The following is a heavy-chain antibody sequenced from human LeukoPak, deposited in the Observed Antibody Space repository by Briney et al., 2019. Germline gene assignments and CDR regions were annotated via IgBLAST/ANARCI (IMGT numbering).Heavy chain of an antibody. V-gene: IGHV4-59*01. J-gene: IGHJ4*02. D-gene: IGHD3-3*01. CDR1: GDSISSYY. CDR2: IYYSGST. Sequence: KPSETLSLTCTVSGDSISSYYWSWIRQPPGKGLEWIGYIYYSGSTNYNPSLKSRVTISVDTSKNQFSLKLSSVTAADTAVYYCARGVNYDFWSGANFDFWGQGTLVTVSS. CDR3: ARGVNYDFWSGANFDF.